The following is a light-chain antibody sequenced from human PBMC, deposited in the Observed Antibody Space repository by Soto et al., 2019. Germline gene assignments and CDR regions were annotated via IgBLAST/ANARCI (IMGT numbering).Light chain of an antibody. J-gene: IGLJ1*01. CDR1: SANIGGNS. CDR3: CSYAGSSTSYV. CDR2: EGS. Sequence: QAVLTQPPSVSAEPGQRVTISCSGSSANIGGNSVSWYQQLPGTAPKLLIYEGSKRPSGVSNRFSGYKSGNTASLTISGLQAEDEADYYCCSYAGSSTSYVFGTGTKVTVL. V-gene: IGLV2-23*01.